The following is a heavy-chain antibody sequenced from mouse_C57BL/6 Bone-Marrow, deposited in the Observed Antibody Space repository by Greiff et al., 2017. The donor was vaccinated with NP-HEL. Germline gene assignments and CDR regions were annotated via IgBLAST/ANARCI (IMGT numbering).Heavy chain of an antibody. CDR3: AREDYDVGAMDY. Sequence: ESGPGLVKPSQSLSLTCSVTGYSITSGYYWNWIRQFPGNKLEWMGYISYDGSNNYNPSLKNRISITRDTSKNQFFLKLNSVTTEDTATYYCAREDYDVGAMDYWGQGTSVTVSS. CDR2: ISYDGSN. J-gene: IGHJ4*01. CDR1: GYSITSGYY. D-gene: IGHD2-4*01. V-gene: IGHV3-6*01.